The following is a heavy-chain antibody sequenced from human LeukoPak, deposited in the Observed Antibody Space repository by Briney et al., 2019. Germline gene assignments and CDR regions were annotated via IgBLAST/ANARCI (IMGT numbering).Heavy chain of an antibody. J-gene: IGHJ5*02. CDR1: GYTFTSYY. CDR2: INPSGGST. Sequence: ASVKVSCKASGYTFTSYYMHLVRQAPGQGLEWMGIINPSGGSTSYAQKFQGRVTMTRDTSTSTVYMELSSLRSEDTAVYYCARDGMGYDSSGYLTNWFDPWGQGTLVTVSS. D-gene: IGHD3-22*01. CDR3: ARDGMGYDSSGYLTNWFDP. V-gene: IGHV1-46*01.